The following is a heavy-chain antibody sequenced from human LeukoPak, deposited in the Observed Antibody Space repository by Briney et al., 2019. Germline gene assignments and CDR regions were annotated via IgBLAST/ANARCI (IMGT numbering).Heavy chain of an antibody. CDR2: IYYSGST. J-gene: IGHJ4*02. CDR3: ARYYYDSSGYYFFDY. CDR1: GGSISSSSYY. V-gene: IGHV4-39*01. D-gene: IGHD3-22*01. Sequence: PETLSLTCTVSGGSISSSSYYWGWVRQPPGKGLEWIGSIYYSGSTYYNPSLKSRVTISVDTSKNQFSLKLSSVTAADTAVYYCARYYYDSSGYYFFDYWGQGTLVTVSS.